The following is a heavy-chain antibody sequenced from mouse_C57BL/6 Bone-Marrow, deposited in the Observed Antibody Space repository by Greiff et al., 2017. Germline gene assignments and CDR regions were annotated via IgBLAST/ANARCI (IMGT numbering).Heavy chain of an antibody. J-gene: IGHJ2*01. CDR1: GYTFTDYN. CDR2: INPNNGGT. V-gene: IGHV1-18*01. D-gene: IGHD1-1*01. Sequence: VQLQQSGPELVKPGASVKIPCKASGYTFTDYNMDWVKQSHGKSLEWIGDINPNNGGTIYNQKFKGKATLTVDKSSSTAYMELRSLTSEDTAVYYCARSGITTVVARYFDYWGQGTTLTVSS. CDR3: ARSGITTVVARYFDY.